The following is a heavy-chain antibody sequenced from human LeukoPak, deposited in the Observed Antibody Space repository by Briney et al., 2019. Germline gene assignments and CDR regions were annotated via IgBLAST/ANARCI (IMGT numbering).Heavy chain of an antibody. D-gene: IGHD3-22*01. CDR1: GFTFSSYW. Sequence: GGSLRLPCAASGFTFSSYWMHWVRQAPGKGLVWVSRINSDGSSTSYADSVKGRFTISRDNAKNTLYLQMNSLRAEDTAVYYCARVAGADYYDSSGYLRIDYWGQGTLVTVSS. V-gene: IGHV3-74*01. CDR2: INSDGSST. CDR3: ARVAGADYYDSSGYLRIDY. J-gene: IGHJ4*02.